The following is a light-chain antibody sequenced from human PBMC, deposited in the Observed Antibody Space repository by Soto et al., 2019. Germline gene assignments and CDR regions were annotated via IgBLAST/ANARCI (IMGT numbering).Light chain of an antibody. CDR1: SSDVGGYNY. Sequence: QSVLTQPPSASGSPGQSVTISCTGTSSDVGGYNYVSWYQQHPGEAPKFMIYEVSKRPSGVPDRFSGSKSGNTASLTVSGLQAEDEADYYCSSYAGSNNAYVFGTGTKVTVL. J-gene: IGLJ1*01. CDR2: EVS. V-gene: IGLV2-8*01. CDR3: SSYAGSNNAYV.